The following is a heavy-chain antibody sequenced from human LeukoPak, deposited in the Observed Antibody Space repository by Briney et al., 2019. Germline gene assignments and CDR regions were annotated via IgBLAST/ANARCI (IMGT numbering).Heavy chain of an antibody. CDR1: GYSFTSYW. V-gene: IGHV1-2*02. D-gene: IGHD3-3*01. CDR2: INPNSGGT. J-gene: IGHJ3*02. CDR3: ARDGYYDFWSGYRSGEFSFLDI. Sequence: GESLKISCKGSGYSFTSYWIGWVRQAPGQGLEWMGWINPNSGGTNYAQKFQGRVTMTRDMSTSTVYMELSSLRSEDTAVYYCARDGYYDFWSGYRSGEFSFLDIWGQGTMVTVSS.